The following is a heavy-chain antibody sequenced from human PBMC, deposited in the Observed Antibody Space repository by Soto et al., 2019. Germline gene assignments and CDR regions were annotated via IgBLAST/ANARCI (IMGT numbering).Heavy chain of an antibody. CDR1: GFTFSSYA. CDR2: ISGSGGST. J-gene: IGHJ4*02. CDR3: AKATGSYYFTYYFDY. D-gene: IGHD1-26*01. Sequence: GGSLRLSCAASGFTFSSYAMSWVRQAPGKGLEWVSAISGSGGSTYYADSVKGRFTISRDNSKNTLYLQMNSLRAEDTAVYYCAKATGSYYFTYYFDYWGQGTLVTVSS. V-gene: IGHV3-23*01.